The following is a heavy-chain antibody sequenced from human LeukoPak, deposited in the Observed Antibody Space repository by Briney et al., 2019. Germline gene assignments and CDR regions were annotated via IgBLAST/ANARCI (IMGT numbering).Heavy chain of an antibody. Sequence: PGGSLRLSCAASGFTFSTYWMHWVRQAPGKGLLWVSRINTDGSITNYADSVKGRFTISRDNAKNTLYLQMNSPRSEDTAVYYCARVPPSVGEATSEYFQDWGQGTLVTVSS. CDR1: GFTFSTYW. CDR2: INTDGSIT. V-gene: IGHV3-74*01. CDR3: ARVPPSVGEATSEYFQD. J-gene: IGHJ1*01. D-gene: IGHD1-26*01.